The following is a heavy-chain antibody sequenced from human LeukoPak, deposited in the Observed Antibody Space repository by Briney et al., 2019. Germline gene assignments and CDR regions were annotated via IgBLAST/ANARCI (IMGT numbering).Heavy chain of an antibody. CDR3: ARANPADFNL. J-gene: IGHJ2*01. CDR2: IRYDGIVT. CDR1: EFTFSNYW. V-gene: IGHV3-74*01. Sequence: GGSLRLSCVASEFTFSNYWIHWVRQPPGKGLVWVSRIRYDGIVTNYADSVEGRFTISGDNAKNTVHLQMNSLRDDDTAVYYCARANPADFNLWGRGTLVTVSS. D-gene: IGHD1-14*01.